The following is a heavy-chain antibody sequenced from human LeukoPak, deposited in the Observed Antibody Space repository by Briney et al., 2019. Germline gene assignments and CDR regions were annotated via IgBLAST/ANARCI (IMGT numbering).Heavy chain of an antibody. CDR2: IYNTGST. CDR1: GGSISSSSYY. CDR3: ARGLFRSWKWFDS. Sequence: SETLSLTCTVSGGSISSSSYYWGWIRQPPGKGLEWIGTIYNTGSTYYNPSLKSRVTISVDTSKNQFSLKLSSVTAEDTAVYYCARGLFRSWKWFDSWGQGTLVTVSS. D-gene: IGHD6-13*01. V-gene: IGHV4-39*07. J-gene: IGHJ5*01.